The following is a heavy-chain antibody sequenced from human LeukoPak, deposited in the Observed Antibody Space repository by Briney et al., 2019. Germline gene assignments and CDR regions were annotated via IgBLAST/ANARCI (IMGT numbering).Heavy chain of an antibody. J-gene: IGHJ3*01. D-gene: IGHD3-22*01. CDR1: GGSINTYF. CDR2: ISTSGGT. Sequence: SETLSLTCTVSGGSINTYFWSSIRQAPGKGLEWIGFISTSGGTKHNPSLKSRVTISVDTSKNQFSLKLTSLTAADTALYFCARDGSSFDGSGSFDAFDVWGRGTMVIVSS. V-gene: IGHV4-59*01. CDR3: ARDGSSFDGSGSFDAFDV.